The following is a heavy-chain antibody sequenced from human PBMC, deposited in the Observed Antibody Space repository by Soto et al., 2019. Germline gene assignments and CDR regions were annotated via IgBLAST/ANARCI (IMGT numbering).Heavy chain of an antibody. CDR2: VIPMYGTA. J-gene: IGHJ6*02. CDR3: TKELGSSSSFFYHYSLDV. D-gene: IGHD6-6*01. Sequence: QVQLVQSGAEVKKPGSSVKVSCRSSGGGFSSYGFSWVRQAPVQGLEWMGGVIPMYGTANYAQKFQDRVTISADESTRTAYMELTSLRSEDTAVYYCTKELGSSSSFFYHYSLDVWGQGTMVTVSS. CDR1: GGGFSSYG. V-gene: IGHV1-69*12.